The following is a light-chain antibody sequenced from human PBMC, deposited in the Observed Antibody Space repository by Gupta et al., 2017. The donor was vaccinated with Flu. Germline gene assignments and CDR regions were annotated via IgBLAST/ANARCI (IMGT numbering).Light chain of an antibody. J-gene: IGKJ5*01. CDR2: FGS. CDR3: MQALQTPIT. V-gene: IGKV2-28*01. CDR1: QSLLHSNGYNY. Sequence: DHVMTQSLLSLPVTPGEPASISCRSSQSLLHSNGYNYLDWYLQKPGQSPQLLIYFGSNRASGVPYRFSGSGAGTDFTLKISIVEAEDVGVYYCMQALQTPITFGQGTRLEIK.